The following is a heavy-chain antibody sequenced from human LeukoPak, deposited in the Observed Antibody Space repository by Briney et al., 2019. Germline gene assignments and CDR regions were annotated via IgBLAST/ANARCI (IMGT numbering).Heavy chain of an antibody. Sequence: SETLSLTCAVYGGSFSGYYWSWIRQPPGKGLEWIGEINHSGSTNYNPSLKSRVTISVDTSKNQFSLKLSSVTAADTAVYYCARSGAYYDFWSGNYYYYYMDAWGKGTTVTVSS. V-gene: IGHV4-34*01. CDR1: GGSFSGYY. CDR2: INHSGST. J-gene: IGHJ6*03. D-gene: IGHD3-3*01. CDR3: ARSGAYYDFWSGNYYYYYMDA.